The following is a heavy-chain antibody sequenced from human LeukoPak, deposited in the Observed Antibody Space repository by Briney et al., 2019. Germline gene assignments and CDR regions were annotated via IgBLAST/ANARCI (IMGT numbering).Heavy chain of an antibody. J-gene: IGHJ4*02. CDR1: GFTFSNYG. CDR3: AKDVPAGYFDY. Sequence: GGSLRLSCTASGFTFSNYGMHWVRQAPGKGLEWVAFIRSDGSIKYYADSVKGRFTVSRDNSKNTLYLQMNSLRTEDTAVYYCAKDVPAGYFDYWGQGTLVTVSS. V-gene: IGHV3-30*02. CDR2: IRSDGSIK. D-gene: IGHD2-2*01.